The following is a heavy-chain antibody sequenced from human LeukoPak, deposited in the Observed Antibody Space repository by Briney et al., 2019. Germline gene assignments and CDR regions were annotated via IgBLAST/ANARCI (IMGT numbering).Heavy chain of an antibody. V-gene: IGHV3-30*04. CDR2: ISYDGSNK. J-gene: IGHJ4*02. D-gene: IGHD6-19*01. CDR1: GFTFSSYA. Sequence: GGSLRLSCAASGFTFSSYAMHWVRQAPGKGLEWVAVISYDGSNKYYADSVKGRFTISRDNSKNTLYPQMNSLRAEDTAVYYCARDGAIAVAGFEYWGQGTPVTVSS. CDR3: ARDGAIAVAGFEY.